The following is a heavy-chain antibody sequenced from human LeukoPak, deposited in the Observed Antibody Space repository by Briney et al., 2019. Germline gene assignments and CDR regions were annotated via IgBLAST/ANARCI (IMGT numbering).Heavy chain of an antibody. V-gene: IGHV3-53*01. CDR2: IYSGGST. Sequence: PGGSLRLSCAASGFTFSSYAMSWVRQAPGKGLEWVSVIYSGGSTYYADSVKGRFTISRDNSKNTLYLQMNSPRAEDTAVYYCARESSHYFDYWGQGTLVTVSS. CDR3: ARESSHYFDY. CDR1: GFTFSSYA. J-gene: IGHJ4*02.